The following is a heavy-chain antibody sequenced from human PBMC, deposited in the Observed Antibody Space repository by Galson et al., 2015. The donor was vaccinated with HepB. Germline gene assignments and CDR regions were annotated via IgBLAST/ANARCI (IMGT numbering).Heavy chain of an antibody. CDR1: DDSITTHF. CDR2: IYYSGST. V-gene: IGHV4-59*11. Sequence: SEPLSLTCTVSDDSITTHFWSWIRQPPGKGLEWIAYIYYSGSTNYNPSLKSRVTMSVDTSKNQFSLKLSSVTAADTAIYYCARGLRYYSHSSGYYFPYWYFDLWGRGTLVTVSS. D-gene: IGHD3-22*01. CDR3: ARGLRYYSHSSGYYFPYWYFDL. J-gene: IGHJ2*01.